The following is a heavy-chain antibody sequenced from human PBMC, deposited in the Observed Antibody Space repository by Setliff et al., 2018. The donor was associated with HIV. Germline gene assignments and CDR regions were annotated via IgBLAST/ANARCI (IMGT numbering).Heavy chain of an antibody. CDR1: GYTFTSYS. CDR3: ARDQGCSSTSCSEYYYYYYYMDV. J-gene: IGHJ6*03. D-gene: IGHD2-2*01. Sequence: ASVKVSCKASGYTFTSYSLHWVRQAPGQGLEWMGRINPNSGDTNYAQKFQGRVTMTRDTSISTAYMELSRLRSDDTAVYYCARDQGCSSTSCSEYYYYYYYMDVWGKGTTVTVSS. CDR2: INPNSGDT. V-gene: IGHV1-2*06.